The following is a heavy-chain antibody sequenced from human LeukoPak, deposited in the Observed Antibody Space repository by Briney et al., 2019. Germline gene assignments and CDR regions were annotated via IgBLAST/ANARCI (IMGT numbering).Heavy chain of an antibody. V-gene: IGHV4-34*01. J-gene: IGHJ4*02. CDR2: INHSGST. CDR1: GGSFSGYY. Sequence: SETLSLTCAIYGGSFSGYYWSWIRQPPGKGLEWIGEINHSGSTNYNPSLKSRVTISVDTSKNQFSLKLSSVTAADTAVYYCARAVLRYFDWSYRFDYWGQGTLVTVSS. CDR3: ARAVLRYFDWSYRFDY. D-gene: IGHD3-9*01.